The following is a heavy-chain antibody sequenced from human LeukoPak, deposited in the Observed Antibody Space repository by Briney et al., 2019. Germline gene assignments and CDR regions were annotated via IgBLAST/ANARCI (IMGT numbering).Heavy chain of an antibody. CDR3: ATERRGQWFGY. D-gene: IGHD3-10*01. CDR1: GFTFSTYW. CDR2: ISSSSSYI. J-gene: IGHJ4*02. V-gene: IGHV3-21*01. Sequence: GGSLRLSCAASGFTFSTYWMTWVRQAPGKGLEWVSSISSSSSYIYYADSVKGRFTISRDNAKNSLYLQMNSLRAEDTAVYYCATERRGQWFGYWGQGTLVTVSS.